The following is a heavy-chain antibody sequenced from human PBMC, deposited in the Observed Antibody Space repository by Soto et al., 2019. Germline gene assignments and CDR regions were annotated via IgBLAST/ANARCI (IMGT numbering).Heavy chain of an antibody. Sequence: PGGSLRLSCAASGIPSSRYGMHWVRQAPGKGLEWLAVISYDGVNKYYADSVKGRSTITKDTSKNQVVLIMTNMDPVDTGTYYCTHTSGHSSTGADNWGQGTQVTVSS. V-gene: IGHV3-30*03. CDR3: THTSGHSSTGADN. J-gene: IGHJ4*02. D-gene: IGHD6-19*01. CDR1: GIPSSRYG. CDR2: ISYDGVNK.